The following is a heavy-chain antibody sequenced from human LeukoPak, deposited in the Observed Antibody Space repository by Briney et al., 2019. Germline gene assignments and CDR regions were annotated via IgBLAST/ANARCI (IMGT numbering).Heavy chain of an antibody. V-gene: IGHV4-34*01. CDR3: ARIPITMIPYYFDY. CDR2: INHSGST. CDR1: GGSISSYY. J-gene: IGHJ4*02. Sequence: PSETLSLTCTVSGGSISSYYWSWIRQPPGKGLEWIGEINHSGSTNYNPSLKSRVTISVDMSKNQFSLKLSSVTAADTAVYYCARIPITMIPYYFDYWGQGTLVTVSS. D-gene: IGHD3-22*01.